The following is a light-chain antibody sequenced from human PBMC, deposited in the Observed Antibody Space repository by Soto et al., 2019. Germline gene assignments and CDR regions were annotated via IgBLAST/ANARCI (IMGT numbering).Light chain of an antibody. J-gene: IGLJ3*02. CDR2: EVN. CDR3: SSYTSSYTWV. CDR1: SSDVGGYNY. V-gene: IGLV2-8*01. Sequence: QSALTQPPSASGSPGQSVAISCTGTSSDVGGYNYVSWYQQHPGKAPKLMIYEVNKRPSGVPDRFSGSKSGNTASLTVSGLQAEDEGDYYCSSYTSSYTWVFGGGTKLTVL.